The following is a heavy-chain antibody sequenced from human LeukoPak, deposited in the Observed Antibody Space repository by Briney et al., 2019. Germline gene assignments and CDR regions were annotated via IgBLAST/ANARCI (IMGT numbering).Heavy chain of an antibody. CDR1: GYTFTSYY. V-gene: IGHV1-46*01. J-gene: IGHJ4*02. CDR2: INPSGGST. D-gene: IGHD3-9*01. CDR3: ARAPYYDILTGYFPIDY. Sequence: GASVKVSCKASGYTFTSYYMHWVRQAPGQGLEWMGIINPSGGSTSYAQKFQGRVTMTRDTSTSTVYMELSSLRSEDTAVYYCARAPYYDILTGYFPIDYWGQGTPVTVSS.